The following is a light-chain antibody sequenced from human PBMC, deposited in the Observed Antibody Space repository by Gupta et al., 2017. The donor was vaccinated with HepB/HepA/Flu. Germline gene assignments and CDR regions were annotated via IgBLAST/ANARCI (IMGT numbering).Light chain of an antibody. CDR3: QQYNNWPPWT. V-gene: IGKV3-15*01. CDR2: GAS. J-gene: IGKJ1*01. CDR1: QSISSN. Sequence: VMTHAPATLSVSTGERASTSCRASQSISSNLACYQQKTGQAPRLLIYGASTRATGIPAKFSGSGSWTDFTLTISSLQSEDFAVYYCQQYNNWPPWTFGQGTKVEIK.